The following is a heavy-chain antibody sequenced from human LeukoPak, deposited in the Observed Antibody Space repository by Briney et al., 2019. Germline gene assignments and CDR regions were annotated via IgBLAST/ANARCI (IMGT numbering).Heavy chain of an antibody. V-gene: IGHV3-74*01. CDR2: INGDVRST. D-gene: IGHD6-19*01. Sequence: PGGSLRLSCAASGFTFSNYWMHWVRQAPGVGLVCVSRINGDVRSTNYADSVKGRFTISRDSAKNTLYLQMSSLRAEDTAVYYCVRRSVAGGFFDYWGQGTLVSVSS. CDR1: GFTFSNYW. J-gene: IGHJ4*02. CDR3: VRRSVAGGFFDY.